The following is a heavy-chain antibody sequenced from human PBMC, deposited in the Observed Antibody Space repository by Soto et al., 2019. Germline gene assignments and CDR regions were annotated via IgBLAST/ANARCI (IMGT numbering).Heavy chain of an antibody. CDR3: DRKRGGSWTDYSDF. CDR2: YFDSRST. D-gene: IGHD3-10*01. V-gene: IGHV4-4*02. CDR1: GVSINSSDW. J-gene: IGHJ4*02. Sequence: PSETLSLTCAVSGVSINSSDWYSWVRQPPGGVLGGVVVYFDSRSTTYNPSVRSRVTISGDKSKNQLSLQLKSLTAADTAVYYCDRKRGGSWTDYSDFWGQGTLVTVSS.